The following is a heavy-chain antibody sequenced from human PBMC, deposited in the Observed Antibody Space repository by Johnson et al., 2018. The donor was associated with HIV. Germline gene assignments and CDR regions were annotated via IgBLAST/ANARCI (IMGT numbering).Heavy chain of an antibody. V-gene: IGHV3-30*02. CDR2: IRYDGTNN. D-gene: IGHD3-22*01. J-gene: IGHJ3*01. CDR1: GFTFSNYA. CDR3: AKDLAVVVVTTNGAGAFDL. Sequence: QVQLVESGGGVVQPGGSLRLSCAASGFTFSNYAIHWVRQAPGKGLEWVACIRYDGTNNYYADSVRGRFTISRDTSKNTVYLQMNSLRAEDTAVYYCAKDLAVVVVTTNGAGAFDLWGQGTLVTVSS.